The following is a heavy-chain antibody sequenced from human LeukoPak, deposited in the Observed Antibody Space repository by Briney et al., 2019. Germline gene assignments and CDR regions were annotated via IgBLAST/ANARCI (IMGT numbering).Heavy chain of an antibody. J-gene: IGHJ4*02. CDR3: ARGLVGANGAGEPDN. V-gene: IGHV1-18*01. Sequence: ASVKVCCKASGYTFTSYGISWVRQAPGQGLEWMGWISAYNGNTNYAQKLQGRVTMTTDTSTSTAYMELSSLRSEDTAVYYCARGLVGANGAGEPDNWGQGTLVTVSS. CDR1: GYTFTSYG. D-gene: IGHD1-26*01. CDR2: ISAYNGNT.